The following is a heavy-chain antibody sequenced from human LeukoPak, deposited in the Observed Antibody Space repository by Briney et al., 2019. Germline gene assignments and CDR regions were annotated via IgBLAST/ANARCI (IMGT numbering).Heavy chain of an antibody. D-gene: IGHD2-21*01. CDR3: ARPRGCGTSRCNNFDY. J-gene: IGHJ4*02. CDR2: MDENGREI. CDR1: GFIFSDFS. Sequence: GGSLRLSCAVSGFIFSDFSMSWVRQAPGKGLEWVAKMDENGREIFYVDSVKGRFTISRDNAKNSLYLQMNRLRAEDTAVYYCARPRGCGTSRCNNFDYWGQGTLVTVSS. V-gene: IGHV3-7*01.